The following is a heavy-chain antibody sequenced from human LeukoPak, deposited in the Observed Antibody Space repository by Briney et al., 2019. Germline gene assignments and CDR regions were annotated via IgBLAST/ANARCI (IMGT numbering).Heavy chain of an antibody. CDR2: IYTSGCT. Sequence: PSETLSLTCTVPGGSISSSSYYWSWIRQPAGKGLEWIGRIYTSGCTNYNPSLKSRVTMSVDTSKNQFSLKLSSVTAADTAVYYCARDKYCSGGSCYSFLALGARWFDPWGQGTLVTVSS. D-gene: IGHD2-15*01. CDR3: ARDKYCSGGSCYSFLALGARWFDP. J-gene: IGHJ5*02. V-gene: IGHV4-61*02. CDR1: GGSISSSSYY.